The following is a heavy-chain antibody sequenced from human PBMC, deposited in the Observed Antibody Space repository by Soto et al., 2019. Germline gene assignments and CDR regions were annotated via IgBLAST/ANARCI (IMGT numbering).Heavy chain of an antibody. Sequence: ASVKVSCKASGGTFSSYAISWVRQAPGQGLEWMGGIIPIFGTANYAQKFQGRVTITADESTSTAYMELSSLRSEDTAVYYCARGETNVETANNYWGQXILVTVSS. D-gene: IGHD6-25*01. V-gene: IGHV1-69*13. J-gene: IGHJ4*02. CDR2: IIPIFGTA. CDR3: ARGETNVETANNY. CDR1: GGTFSSYA.